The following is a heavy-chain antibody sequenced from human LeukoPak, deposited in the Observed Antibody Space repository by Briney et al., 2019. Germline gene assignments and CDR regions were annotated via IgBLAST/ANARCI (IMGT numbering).Heavy chain of an antibody. CDR2: IYYSGST. V-gene: IGHV4-59*12. CDR1: GGSISSYY. Sequence: SETLSLTCTVSGGSISSYYWSWIRQPPGKGLEWIGYIYYSGSTNYNPSLKSRVTISVDTSKNQFSLKLSSVTAADTAVYYCAREETPYYYDSSGYYRYWGQGTLVTVSS. J-gene: IGHJ4*02. CDR3: AREETPYYYDSSGYYRY. D-gene: IGHD3-22*01.